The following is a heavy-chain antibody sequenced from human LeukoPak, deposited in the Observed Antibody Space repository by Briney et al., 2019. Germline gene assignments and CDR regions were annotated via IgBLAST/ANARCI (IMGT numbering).Heavy chain of an antibody. Sequence: GRSLRLSCAASGFTFSSYGMHWVRQAPGKGLEWVAVISYDGSNKYYADSVKGRFTISRDNSKNTLYLQMNSLRAEDTAVYYCARVAPRYYLDYWGQGTLVTVSS. J-gene: IGHJ4*02. CDR2: ISYDGSNK. CDR3: ARVAPRYYLDY. CDR1: GFTFSSYG. V-gene: IGHV3-30*03. D-gene: IGHD2-8*01.